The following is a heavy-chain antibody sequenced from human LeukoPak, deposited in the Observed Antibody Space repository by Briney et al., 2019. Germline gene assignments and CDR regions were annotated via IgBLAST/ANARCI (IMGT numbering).Heavy chain of an antibody. CDR2: ISSSSSYI. J-gene: IGHJ4*02. V-gene: IGHV3-21*01. CDR3: ARDLDYYGSGSPFDY. CDR1: GFTFSSYS. D-gene: IGHD3-10*01. Sequence: GGSLRLSCAASGFTFSSYSMNWVRQAPGKGLEWVSSISSSSSYIYYADSVKGRFTISRDNAKNSPYLQMNSLRAEDTAVYYCARDLDYYGSGSPFDYWGQGTLVTVSS.